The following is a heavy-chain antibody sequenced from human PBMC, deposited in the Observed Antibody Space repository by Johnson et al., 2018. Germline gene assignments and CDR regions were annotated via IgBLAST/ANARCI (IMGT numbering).Heavy chain of an antibody. D-gene: IGHD6-19*01. Sequence: VQLVESGGGLVQPGGSLRLSCAASGFTFSSYWMSWVRQAPGKGLEWVANIKQDGSEKYYVDSVKGRFTISRDNAKNSLYLQMNSLRAEDTAVYYCARASGSGRYYGMDVWGQGTTVTVSS. CDR2: IKQDGSEK. CDR1: GFTFSSYW. V-gene: IGHV3-7*01. J-gene: IGHJ6*02. CDR3: ARASGSGRYYGMDV.